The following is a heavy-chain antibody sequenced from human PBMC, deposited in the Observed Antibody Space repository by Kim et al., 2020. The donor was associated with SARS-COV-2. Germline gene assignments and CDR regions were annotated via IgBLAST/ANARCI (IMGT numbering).Heavy chain of an antibody. CDR2: IYYSGST. Sequence: SETLSLTCTVSGGSISSYYWSWIRQPPGKGLEWIGYIYYSGSTNYNPSLKSRVTISVDTSKNQFSLKLSSVTAADTAVYYCARAPREAIPLKYYYGSGSYYHVGNWFDPWGQGTLVTVSS. CDR3: ARAPREAIPLKYYYGSGSYYHVGNWFDP. J-gene: IGHJ5*02. D-gene: IGHD3-10*01. V-gene: IGHV4-59*13. CDR1: GGSISSYY.